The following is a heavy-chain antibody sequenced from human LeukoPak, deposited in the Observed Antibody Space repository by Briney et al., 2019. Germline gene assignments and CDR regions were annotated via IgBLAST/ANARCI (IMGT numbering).Heavy chain of an antibody. D-gene: IGHD3-9*01. CDR2: IYYSGST. Sequence: SQTLSLTCTVSGGSISSYYWGWIRQPPGKGLEWIGYIYYSGSTNYNPSLKSRVTISVDTSKNQFSLKLSSVTAADTAVYYCAREETNYDILTGLHSYGMDVWGQGTTVTVSS. CDR3: AREETNYDILTGLHSYGMDV. V-gene: IGHV4-59*01. J-gene: IGHJ6*02. CDR1: GGSISSYY.